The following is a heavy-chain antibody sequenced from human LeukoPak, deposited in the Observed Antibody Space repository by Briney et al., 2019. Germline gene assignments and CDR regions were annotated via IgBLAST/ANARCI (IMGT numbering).Heavy chain of an antibody. Sequence: GGSLRLSCGTSGFIFSSFAMHWVRQAPGKGLEWVAVIWYDGTNKFHAESLKGRFTVSRDNSNNTLYLQMSSLRVEDTAVYYCAGAVGKFLYHFDYWGQGTLVTVST. V-gene: IGHV3-33*01. J-gene: IGHJ4*02. D-gene: IGHD2-8*01. CDR2: IWYDGTNK. CDR1: GFIFSSFA. CDR3: AGAVGKFLYHFDY.